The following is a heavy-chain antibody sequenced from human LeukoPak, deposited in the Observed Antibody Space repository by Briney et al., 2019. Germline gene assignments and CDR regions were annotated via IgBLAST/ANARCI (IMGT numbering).Heavy chain of an antibody. J-gene: IGHJ4*02. CDR1: GYTFSGYY. CDR2: INFNSGGT. V-gene: IGHV1-2*02. D-gene: IGHD1-26*01. CDR3: VREGGATVDY. Sequence: ASVKVSCKASGYTFSGYYIHWVRQTPGQGLEWMGWINFNSGGTNYAQKFQGRVTVTRDTSISTTYMELSSLRADDTAIYHCVREGGATVDYWGQGTLVTVSS.